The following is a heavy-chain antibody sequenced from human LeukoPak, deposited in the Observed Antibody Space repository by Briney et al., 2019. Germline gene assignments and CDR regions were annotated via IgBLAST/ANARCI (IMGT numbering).Heavy chain of an antibody. CDR2: IYYSGST. D-gene: IGHD1-14*01. J-gene: IGHJ4*02. CDR1: GGSLSSGRYY. V-gene: IGHV4-31*03. CDR3: ARVSSARNGFDY. Sequence: SETLSLTCSVSGGSLSSGRYYWSWICQHPGMGLEWIGSIYYSGSTYYTPSLRSRVNISVDTSKSQFALNLTSVTAADTAVYYCARVSSARNGFDYWGQGTLVTVSS.